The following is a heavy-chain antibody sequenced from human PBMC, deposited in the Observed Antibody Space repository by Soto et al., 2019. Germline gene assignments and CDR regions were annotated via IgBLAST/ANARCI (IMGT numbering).Heavy chain of an antibody. Sequence: QVQLQESGPGLVKPSQTLSLTCTVSGGSISSGDYYWSWIRQPPGKGLEWIGYIYYSGSTYYNPSLQSRITISLDTSKNQFSLSLSSVTAADTAVYYCARSYNWNDGAAFDYWGQGTLVTVSS. CDR3: ARSYNWNDGAAFDY. D-gene: IGHD1-20*01. CDR2: IYYSGST. J-gene: IGHJ4*02. V-gene: IGHV4-30-4*01. CDR1: GGSISSGDYY.